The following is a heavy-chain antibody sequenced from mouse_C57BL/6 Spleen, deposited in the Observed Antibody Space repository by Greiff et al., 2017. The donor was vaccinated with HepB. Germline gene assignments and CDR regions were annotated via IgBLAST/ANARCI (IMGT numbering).Heavy chain of an antibody. D-gene: IGHD1-1*01. Sequence: DVKLVESGGGLVKPGGSLKLSCAASGFTFSDYGMHWVRQAPEKGLEWVAYISSGSSTIYYADTVKGRFTLSRDNAKTTLFLQMTSLRSEDTAMYYCATYYGSSFVFDYWGQGTTLTVSS. CDR1: GFTFSDYG. CDR3: ATYYGSSFVFDY. CDR2: ISSGSSTI. J-gene: IGHJ2*01. V-gene: IGHV5-17*01.